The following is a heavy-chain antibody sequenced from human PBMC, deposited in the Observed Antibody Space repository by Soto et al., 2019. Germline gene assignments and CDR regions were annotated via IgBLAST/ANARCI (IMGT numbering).Heavy chain of an antibody. V-gene: IGHV1-69*02. CDR3: ARSGERHAFDI. D-gene: IGHD1-26*01. CDR2: IIPILGIA. J-gene: IGHJ3*02. CDR1: GGTFSSYT. Sequence: QVQLVQSGAEVKKPGSSVKVSCKASGGTFSSYTISWVRQAPGQGLEWMGRIIPILGIANYAQKFQGRVTITADKSTSTAYMELSSLRSEDTAVYYCARSGERHAFDIWGQGTMVTVSS.